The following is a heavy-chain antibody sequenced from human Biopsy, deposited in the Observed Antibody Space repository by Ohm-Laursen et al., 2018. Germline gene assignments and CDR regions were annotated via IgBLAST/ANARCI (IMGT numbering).Heavy chain of an antibody. CDR2: IIPILRTT. V-gene: IGHV1-69*11. CDR1: TGTFNSYG. J-gene: IGHJ4*02. CDR3: AREAIGYQLPCDD. Sequence: SSVKVSCKAPTGTFNSYGILWVRQAPGQGLEWMGRIIPILRTTAYAQTFLGRVTITADSPTSTVDMELTSLTSDDTAVYFCAREAIGYQLPCDDWGQGTLVTVSS. D-gene: IGHD2-2*01.